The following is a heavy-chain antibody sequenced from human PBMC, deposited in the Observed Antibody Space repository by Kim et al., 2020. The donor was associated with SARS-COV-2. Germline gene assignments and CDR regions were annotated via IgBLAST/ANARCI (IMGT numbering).Heavy chain of an antibody. V-gene: IGHV3-30*18. CDR3: AKDGSPYVSAAGIYGGIDFDY. CDR2: ISYDGSNK. D-gene: IGHD6-13*01. J-gene: IGHJ4*02. CDR1: GFTFSSYG. Sequence: GGSLRLSCAASGFTFSSYGMHWVRQAPGKGLEWVAVISYDGSNKYYADSVKGRFTISRDNSKNTLYLQMNSLRAEDTAVYYCAKDGSPYVSAAGIYGGIDFDYWGQGTLVTVSS.